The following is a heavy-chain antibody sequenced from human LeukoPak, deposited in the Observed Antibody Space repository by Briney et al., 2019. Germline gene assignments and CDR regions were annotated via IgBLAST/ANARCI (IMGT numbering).Heavy chain of an antibody. CDR1: DGSINISNYY. CDR2: TYYSGST. D-gene: IGHD2-2*01. CDR3: ARQGTTSPQHYFYYYGMDV. Sequence: ETLSLTCTVSDGSINISNYYWGWIRHPPGRWLEWFGSTYYSGSTYYSPSLKSRVSISVDTSKNQFSLKLSSVTAADTAVYYCARQGTTSPQHYFYYYGMDVWGQGTTVTVSS. J-gene: IGHJ6*02. V-gene: IGHV4-39*01.